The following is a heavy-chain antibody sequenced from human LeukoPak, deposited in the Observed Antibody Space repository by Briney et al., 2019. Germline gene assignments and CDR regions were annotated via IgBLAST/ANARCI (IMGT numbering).Heavy chain of an antibody. CDR3: ALDIVRGYYYYGMDV. CDR1: GFTFSSYA. V-gene: IGHV3-23*01. Sequence: HPGGSLRLSCAASGFTFSSYAMSWVRQAPGKGLEWVSAISGSGGSTYYADSVKGRFTISRDNSKNTLYLQMNSLRAEDTAVYYCALDIVRGYYYYGMDVWGQGTTVTVSS. CDR2: ISGSGGST. D-gene: IGHD3-10*01. J-gene: IGHJ6*02.